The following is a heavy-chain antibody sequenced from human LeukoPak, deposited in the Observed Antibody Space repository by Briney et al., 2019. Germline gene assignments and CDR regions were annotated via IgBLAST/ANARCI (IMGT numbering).Heavy chain of an antibody. CDR2: INHSGST. D-gene: IGHD6-13*01. V-gene: IGHV4-34*01. CDR1: GGSFSGYY. CDR3: ARGIAASDY. J-gene: IGHJ4*02. Sequence: PSETLSLTCAVYGGSFSGYYWSWIRQPPGKGLEWIGEINHSGSTNYNPSLKSRVTISVDTSKNQFSPKLSSVTAADTAVYYCARGIAASDYWGQGTLVTVSS.